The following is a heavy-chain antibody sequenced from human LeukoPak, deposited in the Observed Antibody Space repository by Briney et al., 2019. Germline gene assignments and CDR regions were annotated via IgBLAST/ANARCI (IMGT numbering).Heavy chain of an antibody. CDR1: GGSIRNGFHY. Sequence: PSETLSLTCSVSGGSIRNGFHYWAWIRQPPGKGLEWIGSIYYSGSTYYNPSLSGQVTISVDPYKNHFFLTLSSVTAADTAVYYCATLRGDYYDSRAYDLWGQGTMVTVSS. V-gene: IGHV4-39*02. CDR3: ATLRGDYYDSRAYDL. J-gene: IGHJ3*01. D-gene: IGHD3-22*01. CDR2: IYYSGST.